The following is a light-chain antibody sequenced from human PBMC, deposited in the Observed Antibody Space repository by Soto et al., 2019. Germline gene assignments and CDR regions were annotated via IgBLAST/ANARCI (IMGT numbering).Light chain of an antibody. J-gene: IGLJ2*01. CDR1: NIGSKG. Sequence: SYELTQPPSVSVAPGETARISCGGNNIGSKGVHWYQQKPVQAPVLVIYSDTDLPPVIPERFSGSNSANMATLTISSVEAGDEADYYCQVWDSGSAHVLFGGGTKLTVL. V-gene: IGLV3-21*01. CDR2: SDT. CDR3: QVWDSGSAHVL.